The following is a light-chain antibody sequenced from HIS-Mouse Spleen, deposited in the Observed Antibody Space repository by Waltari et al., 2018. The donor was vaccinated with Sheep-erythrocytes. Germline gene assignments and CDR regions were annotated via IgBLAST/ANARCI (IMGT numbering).Light chain of an antibody. CDR3: SSYTSSSTQV. V-gene: IGLV2-14*01. J-gene: IGLJ2*01. CDR1: SSDVGGYNN. CDR2: EVR. Sequence: QSALPQPASVSGSPGQSLTISCTGTSSDVGGYNNVSWYQQHPGKAPKLMIYEVRNRPSGVSNRFSGSKSGNTASLTISGLQAEDEADYYCSSYTSSSTQVFGGGTKLTVL.